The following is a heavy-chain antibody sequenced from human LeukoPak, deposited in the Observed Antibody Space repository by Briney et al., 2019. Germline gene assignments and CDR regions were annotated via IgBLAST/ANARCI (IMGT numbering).Heavy chain of an antibody. CDR1: GFTFSNYG. CDR3: ARDSGHDAFDI. Sequence: GSLRLSCAASGFTFSNYGMNWVRQAPGKGLEWVSVIYRSGSTYYADSVKGRFTISRDNSKNTLYLQMNRLRAEDTAVYYCARDSGHDAFDIWGQGTMVTVSS. CDR2: IYRSGST. V-gene: IGHV3-53*01. J-gene: IGHJ3*02.